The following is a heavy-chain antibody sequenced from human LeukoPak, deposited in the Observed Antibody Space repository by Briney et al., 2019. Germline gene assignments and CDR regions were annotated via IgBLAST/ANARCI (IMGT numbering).Heavy chain of an antibody. CDR2: ISPSSSYI. D-gene: IGHD3-22*01. CDR1: GFTFSSHS. V-gene: IGHV3-21*01. J-gene: IGHJ3*02. Sequence: GGPLRLSCVAASGFTFSSHSMICVREARGKGLEWVSSISPSSSYIYYADSVKGRFTISRDNAKNSLYLQMNSLRAEDTAVYYCAGDCYDTTVTPDALNIWGQGTMVTVSS. CDR3: AGDCYDTTVTPDALNI.